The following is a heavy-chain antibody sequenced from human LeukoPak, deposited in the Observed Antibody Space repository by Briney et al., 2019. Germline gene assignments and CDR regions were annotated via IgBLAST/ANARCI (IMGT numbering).Heavy chain of an antibody. CDR2: IYHSGST. J-gene: IGHJ5*02. V-gene: IGHV4-38-2*02. D-gene: IGHD6-13*01. CDR1: GYSISSGYY. Sequence: SETLSLTCTVSGYSISSGYYWGWIRQPPGKGLEWIGSIYHSGSTYSNPSLKSRVTISVDTSKNQFSLKLSSVTAADTAVYYCARGFQQLVRGWFDPWGQGTLVTVSS. CDR3: ARGFQQLVRGWFDP.